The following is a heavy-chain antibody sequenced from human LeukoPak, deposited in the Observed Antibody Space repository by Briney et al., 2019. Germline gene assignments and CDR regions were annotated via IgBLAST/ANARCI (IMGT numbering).Heavy chain of an antibody. J-gene: IGHJ6*02. D-gene: IGHD3-10*01. V-gene: IGHV4-30-4*01. CDR2: IYYSGST. CDR1: GGSISSGDYY. CDR3: ARDRVRVVTIQGMDV. Sequence: SETLSLTCTVSGGSISSGDYYWSWIRQPPGKGLEWIGYIYYSGSTYYNPSLKSRVTISVDTSKNQFSLKLSSVTAADTAVYYCARDRVRVVTIQGMDVWGQGTTVTVSS.